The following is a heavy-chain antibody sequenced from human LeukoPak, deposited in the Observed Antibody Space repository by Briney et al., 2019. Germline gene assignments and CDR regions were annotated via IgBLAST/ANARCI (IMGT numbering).Heavy chain of an antibody. CDR1: GGSISSSSYY. J-gene: IGHJ3*02. D-gene: IGHD3-3*01. V-gene: IGHV4-39*01. Sequence: PSETLSLTXTVSGGSISSSSYYWGWIRQPPGKGLEWIGSIYYSGSTYYNPSLKSRVTISVDTSKNQFSLKLSSVTAADTAVYYCARQYDFWSGYYAFDIWGQGTMVTVSS. CDR3: ARQYDFWSGYYAFDI. CDR2: IYYSGST.